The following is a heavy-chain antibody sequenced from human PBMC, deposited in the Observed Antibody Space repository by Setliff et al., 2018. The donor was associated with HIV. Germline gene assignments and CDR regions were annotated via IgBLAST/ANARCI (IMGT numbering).Heavy chain of an antibody. D-gene: IGHD3-10*01. CDR3: ARGALLAVFDFDH. CDR2: INVGNGDT. V-gene: IGHV1-3*01. Sequence: ASVKVSCKASGYTFTTYSLHWVRQAPGHSLEWMGWINVGNGDTKYSPELQCSISITRDTSANTAYMELSSLRSDDTSVYFCARGALLAVFDFDHWGQGTQVTVSS. J-gene: IGHJ4*02. CDR1: GYTFTTYS.